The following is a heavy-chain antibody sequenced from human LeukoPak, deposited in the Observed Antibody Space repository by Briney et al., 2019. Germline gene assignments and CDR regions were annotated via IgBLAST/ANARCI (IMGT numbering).Heavy chain of an antibody. Sequence: SVKVSCKASGGTFSSYAISWVRQAPGQGLEWMGGIIPIFGTANYAQKFQGRVTITTDESTSTAYMELSSLRSEDTAVYYCARAKQGDCSSTSCYFGYYYYYMDVWGKGTTVTVSS. CDR3: ARAKQGDCSSTSCYFGYYYYYMDV. V-gene: IGHV1-69*05. CDR2: IIPIFGTA. J-gene: IGHJ6*03. D-gene: IGHD2-2*01. CDR1: GGTFSSYA.